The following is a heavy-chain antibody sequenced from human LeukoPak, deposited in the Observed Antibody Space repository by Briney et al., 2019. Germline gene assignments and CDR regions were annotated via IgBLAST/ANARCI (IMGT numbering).Heavy chain of an antibody. V-gene: IGHV1-2*02. D-gene: IGHD2/OR15-2a*01. CDR1: GYTFTDYF. CDR2: INPNSGGT. J-gene: IGHJ5*02. Sequence: ASVKVSCKASGYTFTDYFMHWVRQAPGQSLEWMGWINPNSGGTSYAQKFQGRVTLSRDTSISTAYMELSGLRSDDTAVYYCARAREYSTLGDWFDPGAREPWSPSPQ. CDR3: ARAREYSTLGDWFDP.